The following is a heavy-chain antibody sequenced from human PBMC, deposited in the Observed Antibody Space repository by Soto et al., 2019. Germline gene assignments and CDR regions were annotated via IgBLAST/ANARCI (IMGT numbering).Heavy chain of an antibody. Sequence: QLQESGPGLVKPSETLSLTCTVSGGSISSSSYYWGWIRQPPGKGLEWIGSIYYSGSTYYNPSLKSRVTISVDTSKNQFSLKLSSVTAADTAVYYCARPLRGYSPRGAFDIWGQGTMVTVSS. CDR2: IYYSGST. D-gene: IGHD3-3*01. CDR1: GGSISSSSYY. CDR3: ARPLRGYSPRGAFDI. J-gene: IGHJ3*02. V-gene: IGHV4-39*01.